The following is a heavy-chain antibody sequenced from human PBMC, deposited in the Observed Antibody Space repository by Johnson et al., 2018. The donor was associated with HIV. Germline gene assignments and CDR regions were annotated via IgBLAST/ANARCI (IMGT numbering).Heavy chain of an antibody. V-gene: IGHV3-66*04. D-gene: IGHD5-24*01. CDR2: IYSGGST. J-gene: IGHJ3*02. CDR3: AKLRMATTAFDI. Sequence: VQLVESGGGLVQPGESLRLSCAASGFTFSDYYMSWIRQAPGKGLEWVSYIYSGGSTYYADSVKGRLTISRDNSKNTLYLQMNSLRAEDTAVYYCAKLRMATTAFDIWGQGTMVTVSS. CDR1: GFTFSDYY.